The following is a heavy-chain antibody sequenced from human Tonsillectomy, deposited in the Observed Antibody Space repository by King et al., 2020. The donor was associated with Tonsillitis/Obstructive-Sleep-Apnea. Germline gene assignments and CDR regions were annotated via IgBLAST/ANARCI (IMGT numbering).Heavy chain of an antibody. CDR2: IRSKGNNYAT. CDR3: TTGQLERWD. Sequence: VQLVESGGGLVQPGGSLKLSCAASGFTFSGSAMHWVRQASGKGLEWVGRIRSKGNNYATAYAASVKGRFTISRDDSKNTAYLQMNSLKTEDTAVYYCTTGQLERWDWGQGPLVSVSS. J-gene: IGHJ4*02. D-gene: IGHD1-1*01. V-gene: IGHV3-73*01. CDR1: GFTFSGSA.